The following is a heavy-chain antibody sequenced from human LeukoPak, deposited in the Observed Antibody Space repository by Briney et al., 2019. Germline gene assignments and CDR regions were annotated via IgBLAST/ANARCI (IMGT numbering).Heavy chain of an antibody. J-gene: IGHJ4*02. CDR2: VYYTGYS. CDR3: ARGYSSGWYYFDY. V-gene: IGHV4-39*01. Sequence: PSETLSLTCSVSGGLISSSGNFYWGWIRQVPGKGLEWIGSVYYTGYSYDNPSLKSRVTVSVDTSKNQFSLKLNSVTAADTAVYYCARGYSSGWYYFDYWGQGTLVTVSS. CDR1: GGLISSSGNFY. D-gene: IGHD6-19*01.